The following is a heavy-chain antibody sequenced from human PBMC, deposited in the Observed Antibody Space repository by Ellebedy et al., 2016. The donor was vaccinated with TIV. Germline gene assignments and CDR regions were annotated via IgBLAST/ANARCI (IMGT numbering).Heavy chain of an antibody. CDR2: INSSGGT. Sequence: ASVKVSXXTSGYPFTDYYIHWVRQAPGQGLEWMGWINSSGGTNYAQKFQGRVTMTRDTSISTAYMELSSLTSEDTAVYYCVRGRVRGVPDFDYWGQGTLVTVSS. CDR1: GYPFTDYY. CDR3: VRGRVRGVPDFDY. V-gene: IGHV1-2*02. D-gene: IGHD3-10*01. J-gene: IGHJ4*02.